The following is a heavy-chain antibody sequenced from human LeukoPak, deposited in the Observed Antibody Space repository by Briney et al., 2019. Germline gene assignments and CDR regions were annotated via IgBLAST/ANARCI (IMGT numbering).Heavy chain of an antibody. V-gene: IGHV4-61*02. D-gene: IGHD6-19*01. J-gene: IGHJ5*02. Sequence: PSQTLSLTCTVSGGSISTDLYYWTWLRQPAGKGLEWIGRIYSNGWTDYNPPLKSRVSISIDTPKNHFSLKMSLATAADTALYYCARGSGWNSFDPWGQGTLVTVSS. CDR2: IYSNGWT. CDR3: ARGSGWNSFDP. CDR1: GGSISTDLYY.